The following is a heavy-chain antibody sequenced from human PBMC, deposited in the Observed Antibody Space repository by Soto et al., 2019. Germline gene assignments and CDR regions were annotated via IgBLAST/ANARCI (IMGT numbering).Heavy chain of an antibody. CDR1: GFTFSSSA. V-gene: IGHV3-23*01. D-gene: IGHD6-19*01. CDR3: ATGGLKSSSSGWTEYYYYYGMDV. J-gene: IGHJ6*02. Sequence: PGGSLRLSCAASGFTFSSSAMSWVRQAPGKGLEWVSAISGSGGSTYYADSVKGRFTISRDNSKNTLYLQMNSLRAEDTAVYYCATGGLKSSSSGWTEYYYYYGMDVWGQGTTVTVSS. CDR2: ISGSGGST.